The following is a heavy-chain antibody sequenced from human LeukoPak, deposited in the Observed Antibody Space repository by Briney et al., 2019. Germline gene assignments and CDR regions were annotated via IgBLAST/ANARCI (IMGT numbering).Heavy chain of an antibody. V-gene: IGHV4-59*01. J-gene: IGHJ5*02. CDR3: ARDLGYDSSHGWFDP. Sequence: SETLSLTCAVYGGSFSGYYWSWIRQPPGRGLEWIGYIYYSGSTNYNPSLKSRVTISVDTSKNQFSLKLSSVTAADTGVYYCARDLGYDSSHGWFDPWGQGTLVTVSS. D-gene: IGHD3-22*01. CDR1: GGSFSGYY. CDR2: IYYSGST.